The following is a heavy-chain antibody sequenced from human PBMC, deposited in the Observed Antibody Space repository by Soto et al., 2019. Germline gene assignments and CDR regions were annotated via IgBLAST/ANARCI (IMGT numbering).Heavy chain of an antibody. CDR2: SSHSVSA. Sequence: QVQLQESGPGLVKPSETLTLTCSVSGASISTGKCWSWVRQPPGKGLEWIGESSHSVSANYNPALRIRVTIEVDKSKNQFYRKLSVTAADTAMYDCTRERDYGYSLAYWGQGTLVTVSS. D-gene: IGHD5-18*01. V-gene: IGHV4-4*02. CDR1: GASISTGKC. J-gene: IGHJ4*02. CDR3: TRERDYGYSLAY.